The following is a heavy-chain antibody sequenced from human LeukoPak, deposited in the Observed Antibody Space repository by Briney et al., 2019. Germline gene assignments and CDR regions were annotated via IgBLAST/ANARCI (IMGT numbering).Heavy chain of an antibody. D-gene: IGHD1-26*01. J-gene: IGHJ6*04. Sequence: PVGCLRLSCAASGSTLSSYTTHGGSATPRKRRERGAVIWFGGSMKNSANSVKGRFTRSTDNSKKTLYLQIKSMRAEGTAVYYCARGLIKCELHLVPYGMDVWGEGTTVTLSS. V-gene: IGHV3-33*01. CDR1: GSTLSSYT. CDR2: IWFGGSMK. CDR3: ARGLIKCELHLVPYGMDV.